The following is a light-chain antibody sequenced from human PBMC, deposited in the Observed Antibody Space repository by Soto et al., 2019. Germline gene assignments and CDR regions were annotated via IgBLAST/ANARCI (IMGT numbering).Light chain of an antibody. J-gene: IGLJ2*01. V-gene: IGLV1-44*01. CDR3: AAWDDSLNGVV. Sequence: QSVLTQPPSASGTPGQRVTISCSGSSSNIGSNTVNWYQQLPGTAPKLLIYSNNHRPSGVPDRFSGSKSGTSASLAISVLQSEDGADFYCAAWDDSLNGVVFGGGTQLTVL. CDR1: SSNIGSNT. CDR2: SNN.